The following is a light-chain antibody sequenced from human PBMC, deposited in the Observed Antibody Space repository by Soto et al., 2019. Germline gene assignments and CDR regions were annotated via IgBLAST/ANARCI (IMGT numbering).Light chain of an antibody. CDR3: QHYNNWPFT. V-gene: IGKV3-15*01. CDR1: QSVSSN. CDR2: GAS. J-gene: IGKJ3*01. Sequence: EIVMTQSPATLSVSPGERATLSCRASQSVSSNLAWYQQKPGQAPRLFIYGASTRATGIPARFSGSGSGTEFTLTISSLQSEDFAVYYCQHYNNWPFTFGPGTKVDIK.